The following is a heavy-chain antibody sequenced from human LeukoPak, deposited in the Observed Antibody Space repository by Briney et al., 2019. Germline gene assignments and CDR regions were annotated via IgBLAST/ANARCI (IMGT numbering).Heavy chain of an antibody. Sequence: SETLSLTCAVYGGSFSGYYWSWNRQPPGKGLEWIGEINHSGSTNYNPSLKSRVTISVDTSKNQFSLKLSSVTAADTAVYYCARPGYCSGGSCYYYYGLDVWGQGTTVTVSS. CDR3: ARPGYCSGGSCYYYYGLDV. J-gene: IGHJ6*02. V-gene: IGHV4-34*01. CDR1: GGSFSGYY. CDR2: INHSGST. D-gene: IGHD2-15*01.